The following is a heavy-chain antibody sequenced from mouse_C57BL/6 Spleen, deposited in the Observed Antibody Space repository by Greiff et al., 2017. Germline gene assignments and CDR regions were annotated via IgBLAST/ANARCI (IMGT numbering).Heavy chain of an antibody. CDR2: ISSGSSTI. J-gene: IGHJ2*01. CDR1: GFTFRAYG. V-gene: IGHV5-17*01. CDR3: ARRYFDY. Sequence: EVKLVESGGGLVKPGGSLKLSCAASGFTFRAYGMHWVRQAPEKGLAWVAYISSGSSTIYYADTVKGRFTISRDNAKNTLFLQMTSLRSEDTAMYYCARRYFDYWGQGTTLTVSS.